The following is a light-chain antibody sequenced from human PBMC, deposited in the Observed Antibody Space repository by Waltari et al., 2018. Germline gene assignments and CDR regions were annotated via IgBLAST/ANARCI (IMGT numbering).Light chain of an antibody. CDR2: AAA. CDR3: EPIKSYPIT. J-gene: IGKJ4*02. V-gene: IGKV1-9*01. CDR1: QGISTY. Sequence: DIQLTQSPSFLSSSVGDRVTISCRASQGISTYLAWFQQKPGKAPRRLIYAAAILQGGVPSRFSGRGSGADFYLTISSLQPEDFGTYYCEPIKSYPITFSGGTKVEVK.